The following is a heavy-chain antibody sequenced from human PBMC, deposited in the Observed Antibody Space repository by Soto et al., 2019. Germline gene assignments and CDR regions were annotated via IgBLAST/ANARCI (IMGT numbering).Heavy chain of an antibody. CDR2: IYYSGST. J-gene: IGHJ5*02. D-gene: IGHD3-9*01. CDR1: GGSINSYY. V-gene: IGHV4-59*01. Sequence: SETLSLTCTVSGGSINSYYWSWIRQPPGKGLEWIGYIYYSGSTNYNPSLKSRVTISVDTSKNQFSLKLSSVTAADTAVYYCARANYDILTPNGGGFDPWGQGTLVTVSS. CDR3: ARANYDILTPNGGGFDP.